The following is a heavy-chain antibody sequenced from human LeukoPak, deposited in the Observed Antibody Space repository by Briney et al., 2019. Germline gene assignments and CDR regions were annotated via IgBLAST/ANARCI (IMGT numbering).Heavy chain of an antibody. CDR2: IYYSGST. CDR1: GGSISSGGYY. J-gene: IGHJ1*01. V-gene: IGHV4-31*03. D-gene: IGHD6-13*01. Sequence: PSQTLSLTCTVSGGSISSGGYYWSWIRQHPGKGLEWIGYIYYSGSTYYNPSLKSRVTISVDTSKNQFSLKLSSVTAADTAVYYCARTASEYSISWIDWGQGTLVTVSS. CDR3: ARTASEYSISWID.